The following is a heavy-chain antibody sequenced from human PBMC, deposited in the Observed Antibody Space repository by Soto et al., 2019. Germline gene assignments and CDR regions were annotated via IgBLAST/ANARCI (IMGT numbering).Heavy chain of an antibody. Sequence: SETLSLTCAVSGYSISSGYYWGWIRQPPGKGLEWIGSIYHSGSTYYNPSLKSRVTISVDTSKNQFSLKLSSVTAADTAVYYCARVGSYGYLKSPYWFDPWGQGTLVTVSS. J-gene: IGHJ5*02. V-gene: IGHV4-38-2*01. CDR1: GYSISSGYY. CDR2: IYHSGST. CDR3: ARVGSYGYLKSPYWFDP. D-gene: IGHD5-18*01.